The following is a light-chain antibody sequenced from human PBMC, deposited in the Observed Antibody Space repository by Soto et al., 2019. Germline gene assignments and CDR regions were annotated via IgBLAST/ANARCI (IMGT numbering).Light chain of an antibody. CDR3: QQRTNWPLT. J-gene: IGKJ4*01. Sequence: ELVLTQSPATLSWSPGERATLSCRASQSVSSYLAWYQQKPGQAPRLLIYDASNRATGIPARFSGSGSGTDFTLTISSLEPEDFAVYYCQQRTNWPLTFGGGTKVDSK. CDR1: QSVSSY. V-gene: IGKV3-11*01. CDR2: DAS.